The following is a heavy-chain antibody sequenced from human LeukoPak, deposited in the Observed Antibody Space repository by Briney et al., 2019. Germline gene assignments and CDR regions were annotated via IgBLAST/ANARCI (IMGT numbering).Heavy chain of an antibody. J-gene: IGHJ4*02. Sequence: SETLSLPCAVYGGSFSGYYWSWIRQPPGKGLEWIGEINHSGSTNYNPSLKSRVTISVDTSKNQFSLKLSSVTAADTAVYYCARPSYYYGSGSYYKGLYYFDYWGPGTPVTVSS. CDR1: GGSFSGYY. CDR2: INHSGST. CDR3: ARPSYYYGSGSYYKGLYYFDY. V-gene: IGHV4-34*01. D-gene: IGHD3-10*01.